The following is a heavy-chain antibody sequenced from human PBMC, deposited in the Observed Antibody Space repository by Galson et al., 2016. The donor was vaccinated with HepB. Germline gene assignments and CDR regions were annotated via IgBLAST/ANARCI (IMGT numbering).Heavy chain of an antibody. Sequence: TLSLTCAVSGGSITSSNWWSWVRQPPTKGLEWIGEIYPSGSTNYNPSLESRVTMSVDKSKNLFSLNLTSVTAADTAVYYCANADFGHWGQGTLVTVSS. J-gene: IGHJ4*02. V-gene: IGHV4-4*02. CDR3: ANADFGH. CDR2: IYPSGST. D-gene: IGHD2-8*01. CDR1: GGSITSSNW.